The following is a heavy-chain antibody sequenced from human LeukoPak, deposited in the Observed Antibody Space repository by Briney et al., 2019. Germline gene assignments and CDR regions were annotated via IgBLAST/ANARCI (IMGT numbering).Heavy chain of an antibody. CDR1: GGTFSSYA. CDR2: IIPIFGIA. CDR3: ARDLEDIVVVPAAIGDHGAFDI. Sequence: ASVNVSCKASGGTFSSYAISWVRPAPGRGLEWMGRIIPIFGIANYAQKFRGSVTITADKSTSTAYMELSSLRSEDTAVYYCARDLEDIVVVPAAIGDHGAFDIWGQGTMVTVSS. V-gene: IGHV1-69*04. D-gene: IGHD2-2*01. J-gene: IGHJ3*02.